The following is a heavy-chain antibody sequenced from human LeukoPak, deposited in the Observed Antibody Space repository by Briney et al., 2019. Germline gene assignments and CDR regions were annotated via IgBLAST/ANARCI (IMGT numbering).Heavy chain of an antibody. D-gene: IGHD3-3*01. V-gene: IGHV4-59*01. Sequence: PSATLSLTCTVSGGSISSYYWSWIRQPPGKGLEWIGYIYYSGSTNYNPSLKSRVTISVDTSKNQFSLKLSSVTAADTAVYYCARDKAYYDFWSGYFPYYYYGMDVWGQGTTVTVSS. CDR2: IYYSGST. CDR1: GGSISSYY. CDR3: ARDKAYYDFWSGYFPYYYYGMDV. J-gene: IGHJ6*02.